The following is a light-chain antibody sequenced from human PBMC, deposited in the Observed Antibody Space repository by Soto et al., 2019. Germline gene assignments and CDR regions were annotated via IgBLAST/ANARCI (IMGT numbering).Light chain of an antibody. CDR1: NIGSKS. CDR2: YDN. CDR3: PVWDSRSDHVV. Sequence: SYELTQPPSVSVAPGKTARITCGGNNIGSKSVHWYQQKPGQAPVLVIYYDNDRPSGIPERFSGSNSGNTATLTISRVEAGDEADYYCPVWDSRSDHVVFGGGTKLTVL. J-gene: IGLJ2*01. V-gene: IGLV3-21*04.